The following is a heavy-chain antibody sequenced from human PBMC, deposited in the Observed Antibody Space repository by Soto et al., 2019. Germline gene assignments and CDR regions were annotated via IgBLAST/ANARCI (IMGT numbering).Heavy chain of an antibody. CDR1: GGSVSSGSYY. CDR2: IYYSGST. V-gene: IGHV4-61*01. CDR3: ARDTESAYYGGFSY. J-gene: IGHJ4*02. D-gene: IGHD4-17*01. Sequence: SETLSLTCTVSGGSVSSGSYYWSWIRQPPGKGLEWIGYIYYSGSTNYNPSLKSRVTISVDTSKNQFSLKLSSVTAADTAVYYCARDTESAYYGGFSYWGQGTLVTVSS.